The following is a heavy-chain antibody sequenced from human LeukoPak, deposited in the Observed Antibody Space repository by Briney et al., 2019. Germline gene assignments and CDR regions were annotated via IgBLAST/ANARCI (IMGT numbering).Heavy chain of an antibody. Sequence: GGSLRLSCAASGFTFSSYGMHWVRQAPGKGLEWVAVIWYDGSNKYYADSVKGRFTISRDNSKNTLYLQMNSLRAEDTAVYYCARGIEYSSGWYDAFDIWGQGTMVTVSS. CDR2: IWYDGSNK. D-gene: IGHD6-19*01. CDR3: ARGIEYSSGWYDAFDI. J-gene: IGHJ3*02. V-gene: IGHV3-33*01. CDR1: GFTFSSYG.